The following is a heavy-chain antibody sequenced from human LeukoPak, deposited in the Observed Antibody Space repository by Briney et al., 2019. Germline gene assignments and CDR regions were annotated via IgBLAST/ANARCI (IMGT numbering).Heavy chain of an antibody. CDR3: TTSPSPGIGY. Sequence: GGSLRLSCAASGFTFNKAWMSWVRQAPGKGLEWVGRIKSETHGGTTEYAAPVKGRFTISRDDSIHTLYLQMNSLKTEDTAVYYCTTSPSPGIGYWGQGTLVTVSS. V-gene: IGHV3-15*01. J-gene: IGHJ4*02. CDR2: IKSETHGGTT. CDR1: GFTFNKAW.